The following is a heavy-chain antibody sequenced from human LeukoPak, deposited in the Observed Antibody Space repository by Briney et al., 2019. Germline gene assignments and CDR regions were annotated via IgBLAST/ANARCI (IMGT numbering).Heavy chain of an antibody. Sequence: GGSLRLSCAASGFTFSSYEMNWVRQAPGKGLEWVSYICSSGSTIYYGDSVKCRFTISRDNAKNSLYRQMNSLRAEDTAVYYCARVYYGSGSYPNWCDPGGQETLVTVS. J-gene: IGHJ5*02. CDR2: ICSSGSTI. CDR3: ARVYYGSGSYPNWCDP. V-gene: IGHV3-48*03. CDR1: GFTFSSYE. D-gene: IGHD3-10*01.